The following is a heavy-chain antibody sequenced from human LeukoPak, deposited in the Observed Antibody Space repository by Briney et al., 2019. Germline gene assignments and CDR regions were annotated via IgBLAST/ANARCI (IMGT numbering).Heavy chain of an antibody. D-gene: IGHD3-10*01. Sequence: PGGSLRLSCAASGFTFSSYGMSGVRQAPGKGLEWVSAISGNGGGTYYAVCVKGRFTISRDNSKNTLYLQMNSLRAEDTAVYYCARRAFDSMVRGVIHWGQGTLVTVSS. V-gene: IGHV3-23*01. CDR2: ISGNGGGT. CDR3: ARRAFDSMVRGVIH. CDR1: GFTFSSYG. J-gene: IGHJ4*02.